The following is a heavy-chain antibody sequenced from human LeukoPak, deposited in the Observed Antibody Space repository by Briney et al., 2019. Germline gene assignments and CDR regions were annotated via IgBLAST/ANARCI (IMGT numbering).Heavy chain of an antibody. CDR3: ARRDYDFWSGYPAYYFDY. V-gene: IGHV3-21*01. CDR1: GFTFSSYS. J-gene: IGHJ4*02. D-gene: IGHD3-3*01. CDR2: ISSSSSYI. Sequence: GGSLRLSCAASGFTFSSYSMNRVRQAPGKGLEWVSSISSSSSYIYYADSVKGRFTISRDNAKNSLYLQMNSLRAEDTAVYYCARRDYDFWSGYPAYYFDYWGQGTLVTVSS.